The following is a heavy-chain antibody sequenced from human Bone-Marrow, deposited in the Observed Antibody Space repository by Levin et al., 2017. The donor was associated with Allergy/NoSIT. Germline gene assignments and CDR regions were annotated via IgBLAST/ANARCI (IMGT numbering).Heavy chain of an antibody. D-gene: IGHD5-24*01. CDR1: GGTFSNSA. CDR2: IIPVSATT. J-gene: IGHJ6*03. V-gene: IGHV1-69*13. Sequence: SVKVSCTASGGTFSNSAFSWVRQAPGQGLEWLGGIIPVSATTNYAQKFQGRVTITADESTTTAYMELSRLTSEDTAVYYCAGVITNRDFEYYYYYYMDVWGKGTTVTVSS. CDR3: AGVITNRDFEYYYYYYMDV.